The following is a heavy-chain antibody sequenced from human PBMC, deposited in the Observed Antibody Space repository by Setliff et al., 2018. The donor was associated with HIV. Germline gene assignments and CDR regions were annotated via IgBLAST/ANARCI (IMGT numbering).Heavy chain of an antibody. CDR3: AKTSRVREYNSPFDS. J-gene: IGHJ4*02. V-gene: IGHV3-53*01. Sequence: GGSLRLSCAASGFTVSGSYMSWVRQAPGKGLEWVSTIYSDGSTYHADSVKGRFTISRDNSKSTLYLQMNSLRAEDTAIYYCAKTSRVREYNSPFDSWGQGTLVTVSS. CDR2: IYSDGST. D-gene: IGHD3-10*01. CDR1: GFTVSGSY.